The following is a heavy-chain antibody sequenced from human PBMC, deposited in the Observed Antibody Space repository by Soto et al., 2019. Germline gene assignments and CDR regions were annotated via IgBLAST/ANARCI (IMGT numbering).Heavy chain of an antibody. CDR3: AKDLYYYDSSGYYDY. Sequence: EVQLLESGGGLVQPGGSLRLSCAASGFTFSSYAMSWVRQAPGKGLEWVSAISGSGGSTYYAESVKGRFTISRDNSKNTLYLQMNSLRAEDTAVYYCAKDLYYYDSSGYYDYWGQGTLVTVSS. J-gene: IGHJ4*02. V-gene: IGHV3-23*01. CDR2: ISGSGGST. D-gene: IGHD3-22*01. CDR1: GFTFSSYA.